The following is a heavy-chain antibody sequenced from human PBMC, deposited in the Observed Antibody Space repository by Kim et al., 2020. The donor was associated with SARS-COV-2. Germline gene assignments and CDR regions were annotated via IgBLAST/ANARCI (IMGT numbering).Heavy chain of an antibody. V-gene: IGHV4-30-2*01. J-gene: IGHJ3*02. D-gene: IGHD6-6*01. Sequence: SETLSLTCGVSGGSIGSGDCSWSWIRQPPGKGLEWIGCIYHSGLTYYNPSLKSRVTISIDRSKNQFSLKLSSVTAADTAVYYCARSSFNSTTLDQDGFD. CDR3: ARSSFNSTTLDQDGFD. CDR2: IYHSGLT. CDR1: GGSIGSGDCS.